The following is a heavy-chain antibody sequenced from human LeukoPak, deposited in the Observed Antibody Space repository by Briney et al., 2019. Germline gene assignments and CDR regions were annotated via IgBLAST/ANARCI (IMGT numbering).Heavy chain of an antibody. CDR3: ARDPKYLWSGYSKDWFDP. Sequence: PSETLSLTCTVSGGSISSSSYYWGWIRQPPGKGLEWIGSIYYSGSTYYNPSLKSRVTISVDTSKNQFSLKLSSVTAADTAVYYCARDPKYLWSGYSKDWFDPWGQGTLVTVSS. D-gene: IGHD3-3*01. CDR1: GGSISSSSYY. V-gene: IGHV4-39*07. J-gene: IGHJ5*02. CDR2: IYYSGST.